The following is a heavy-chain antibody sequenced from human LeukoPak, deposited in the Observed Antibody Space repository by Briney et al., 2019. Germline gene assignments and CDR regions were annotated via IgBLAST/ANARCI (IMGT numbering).Heavy chain of an antibody. CDR1: GGTLSSYA. D-gene: IGHD4/OR15-4a*01. J-gene: IGHJ6*03. CDR3: ARDAVYGEAGYYYMDV. Sequence: SVKVSCKASGGTLSSYAISWVRQAPGQGLEWMGRIIPIFGTANYAQKFQGRVTITTDESTSTAYMELSSLRSEDTAVYYCARDAVYGEAGYYYMDVWGKGTTVTVSS. V-gene: IGHV1-69*05. CDR2: IIPIFGTA.